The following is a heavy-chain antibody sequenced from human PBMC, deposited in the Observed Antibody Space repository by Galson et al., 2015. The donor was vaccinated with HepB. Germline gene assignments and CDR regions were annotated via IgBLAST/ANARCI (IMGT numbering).Heavy chain of an antibody. Sequence: SVKVSCKASGYTFTSYGISWVRQAPGQGLEWMGWISAYNGNTNYAQKLQGRVTMTTDTSTSTAYMELRSLRSDDTAVYYCARVGGDSSSWYRDLLIDYWGQGTLVTVSS. J-gene: IGHJ4*02. CDR3: ARVGGDSSSWYRDLLIDY. CDR2: ISAYNGNT. CDR1: GYTFTSYG. V-gene: IGHV1-18*04. D-gene: IGHD6-13*01.